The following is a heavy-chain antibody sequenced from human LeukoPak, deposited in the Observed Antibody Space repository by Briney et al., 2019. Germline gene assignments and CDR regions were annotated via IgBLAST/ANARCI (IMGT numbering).Heavy chain of an antibody. CDR3: ARVSFSQNNAFDI. V-gene: IGHV3-30-3*01. CDR2: ISYDGSNK. J-gene: IGHJ3*02. CDR1: GFTFSSYA. Sequence: AGGSLRLSCAASGFTFSSYAMHWVRQAPGKGLEWVAVISYDGSNKYYADSVKGRFTISRDNAKNSLYLQMNSLRAEDTAVYYCARVSFSQNNAFDIWGQGTMVTVSS.